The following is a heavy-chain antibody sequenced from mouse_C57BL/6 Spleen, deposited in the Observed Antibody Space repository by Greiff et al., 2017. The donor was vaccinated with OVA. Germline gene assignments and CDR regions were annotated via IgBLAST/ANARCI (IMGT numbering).Heavy chain of an antibody. CDR1: GFTFTDYY. D-gene: IGHD2-1*01. J-gene: IGHJ1*03. Sequence: EVKLMESGGGLVQPGGSLSLSCAASGFTFTDYYMSWVRQPPGKALEWLGFIRNKANGYTTEYSASVKGRFTISRDNSQSILYLQMNALRAEDSATYYCARYGNYEDWYFDVGGTGTTVTVSS. CDR2: IRNKANGYTT. CDR3: ARYGNYEDWYFDV. V-gene: IGHV7-3*01.